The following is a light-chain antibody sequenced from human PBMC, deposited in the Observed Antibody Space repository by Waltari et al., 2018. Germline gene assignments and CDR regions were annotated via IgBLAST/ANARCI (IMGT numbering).Light chain of an antibody. Sequence: DIQMTQSPSTLSASVGDRVTITCRASQNIDSWWAWYQQTPGKAPKVLIYMASSLQSGVPPRFSGSGSGTEFTLTISGLQSDDFATYYCQQYSTYPLTFGGGTKVEIK. CDR3: QQYSTYPLT. J-gene: IGKJ4*01. CDR2: MAS. V-gene: IGKV1-5*03. CDR1: QNIDSW.